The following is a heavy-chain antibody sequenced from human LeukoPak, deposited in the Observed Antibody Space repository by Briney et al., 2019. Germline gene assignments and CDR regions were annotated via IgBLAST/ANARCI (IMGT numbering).Heavy chain of an antibody. CDR2: IYYSGST. Sequence: SETLSLTCTVSGGPLSSGGYYWSWIRQYPGMGLEWIGSIYYSGSTYYTPSLKSRVNISVDTSKSQFALNLTSVTAADTAVYYCARVSSARNGFDYWGQGTLVTVSS. V-gene: IGHV4-31*03. CDR1: GGPLSSGGYY. D-gene: IGHD1-14*01. J-gene: IGHJ4*02. CDR3: ARVSSARNGFDY.